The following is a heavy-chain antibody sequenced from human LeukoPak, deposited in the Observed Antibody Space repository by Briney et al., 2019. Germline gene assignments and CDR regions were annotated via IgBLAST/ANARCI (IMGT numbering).Heavy chain of an antibody. Sequence: TTSETLSLTCAVSGASISSSNRLSWVRQPPGKGLEWIGEIYHSGSTNYNPSLKSRVTISVDNSKNQFSLKMSSMTAADTAVYYCARAGWYTLDNWGQGTLVTVSS. D-gene: IGHD2-15*01. J-gene: IGHJ4*02. V-gene: IGHV4-4*02. CDR3: ARAGWYTLDN. CDR1: GASISSSNR. CDR2: IYHSGST.